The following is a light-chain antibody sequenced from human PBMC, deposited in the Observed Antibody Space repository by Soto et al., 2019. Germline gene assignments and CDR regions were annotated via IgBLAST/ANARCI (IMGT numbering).Light chain of an antibody. CDR3: QQRSNWLSIT. Sequence: ESVLTQSPATLSLSPGEGSALSCSASQSVSIYLAWYQQKPGQAPRLLIYDASNRATGIPARFSGSGSGADFTLTISSLEPEDFAVYYCQQRSNWLSITFGQGTRLEIK. CDR1: QSVSIY. V-gene: IGKV3-11*01. J-gene: IGKJ5*01. CDR2: DAS.